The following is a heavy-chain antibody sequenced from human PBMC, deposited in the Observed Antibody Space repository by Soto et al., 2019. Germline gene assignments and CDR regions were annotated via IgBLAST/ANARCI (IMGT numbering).Heavy chain of an antibody. D-gene: IGHD1-26*01. CDR3: ARDRPGGIATPPDAFDI. Sequence: PGGSLRLSCAASGFTFSDYYMSWIRQAPGKGLEWVSYISSSSSYTNYADSVKGRFTISRDNAKNSLYLQMNSLRAEDTAVYYCARDRPGGIATPPDAFDIWGQGTMVTVSS. CDR1: GFTFSDYY. CDR2: ISSSSSYT. V-gene: IGHV3-11*06. J-gene: IGHJ3*02.